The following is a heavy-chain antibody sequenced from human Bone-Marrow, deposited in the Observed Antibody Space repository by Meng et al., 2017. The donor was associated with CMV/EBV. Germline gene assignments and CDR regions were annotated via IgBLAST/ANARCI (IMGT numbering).Heavy chain of an antibody. D-gene: IGHD3-3*01. CDR1: GGSISSYY. V-gene: IGHV4-59*01. J-gene: IGHJ4*02. CDR3: ARVFSDRVALIPMRGIYFDY. Sequence: SETLSLTCTVSGGSISSYYWSWIRQPPGKGLEWIGYIYYSGSTNYNPSLKSRVTISVDTSKNPFSLKLSSVTAADTAVYYWARVFSDRVALIPMRGIYFDYWGQGTLVTVSS. CDR2: IYYSGST.